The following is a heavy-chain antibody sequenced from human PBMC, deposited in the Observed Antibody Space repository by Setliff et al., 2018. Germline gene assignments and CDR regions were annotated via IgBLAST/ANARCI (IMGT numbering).Heavy chain of an antibody. CDR3: ARDSTLHSGYYGMNV. CDR1: GFSLSTDGVS. V-gene: IGHV2-5*02. CDR2: IYWDVDK. D-gene: IGHD3-22*01. Sequence: SGPTLVNPTQTLTLTCTFSGFSLSTDGVSVGWIRQPPGKALEWLTLIYWDVDKRYSPSLKSRLTITKDTSKNQVVLTMTNMHPVDTATYFCARDSTLHSGYYGMNVWGQGTTVTVSS. J-gene: IGHJ6*01.